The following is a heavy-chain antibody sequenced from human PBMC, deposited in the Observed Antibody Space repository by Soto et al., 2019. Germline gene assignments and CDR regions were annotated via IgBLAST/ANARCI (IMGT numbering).Heavy chain of an antibody. J-gene: IGHJ4*02. D-gene: IGHD3-22*01. V-gene: IGHV1-69*13. CDR2: IIPIFGTA. CDR1: GGTFSSYA. CDR3: ARPANYYDSSGYLDYYFDY. Sequence: ASVKVSCKASGGTFSSYAISWVRQAPGQGLEWMGGIIPIFGTANYAQKFQGRVTITADESTSTAYMELSSLRSEDTAVYYCARPANYYDSSGYLDYYFDYWGQGTLVTAPQ.